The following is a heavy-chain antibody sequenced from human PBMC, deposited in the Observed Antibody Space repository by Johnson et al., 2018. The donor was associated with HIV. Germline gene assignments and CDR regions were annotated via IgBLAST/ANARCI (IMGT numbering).Heavy chain of an antibody. D-gene: IGHD1-26*01. CDR3: VRGRGELLGGAFDI. V-gene: IGHV3-23*04. J-gene: IGHJ3*02. CDR1: GFTFSSYA. Sequence: VQLVESGGGVVQPGGSLRLSCAASGFTFSSYAMSWVRQAPGKGLEWVSAISGSGGSTYYADSVKGRFTISRDNSKNTLSLQMNSLRPEDAAMYYCVRGRGELLGGAFDIWGQGTMVTVSS. CDR2: ISGSGGST.